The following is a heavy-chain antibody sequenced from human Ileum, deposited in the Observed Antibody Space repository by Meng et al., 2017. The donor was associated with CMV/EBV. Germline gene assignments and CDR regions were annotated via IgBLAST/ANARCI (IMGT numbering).Heavy chain of an antibody. Sequence: GESLKISCAASGVTFSSCAMHWVRQTPGKGLQWVAVIANDANIKYYADSVKGRFTISRDNSENTVYLQMNSLRIEDTAVYFCTKDGFGELDYWGEGTPVTVSS. CDR3: TKDGFGELDY. V-gene: IGHV3-30-3*01. CDR2: IANDANIK. J-gene: IGHJ4*02. D-gene: IGHD3-10*01. CDR1: GVTFSSCA.